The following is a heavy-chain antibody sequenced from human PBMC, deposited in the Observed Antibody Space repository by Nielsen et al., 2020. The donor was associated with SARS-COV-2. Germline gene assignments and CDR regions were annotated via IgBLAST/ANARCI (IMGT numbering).Heavy chain of an antibody. CDR1: GGSISSGGYY. Sequence: LRLSCTVSGGSISSGGYYWSWIRQHPGKGLEWIGYIYYSGSTYYNPSLKSRVTISVDTSKNQFSLKLSSVTAADTAVYYCARGGYRQQLRGRFDPWGQGTLVTVSS. D-gene: IGHD6-13*01. V-gene: IGHV4-31*03. J-gene: IGHJ5*02. CDR3: ARGGYRQQLRGRFDP. CDR2: IYYSGST.